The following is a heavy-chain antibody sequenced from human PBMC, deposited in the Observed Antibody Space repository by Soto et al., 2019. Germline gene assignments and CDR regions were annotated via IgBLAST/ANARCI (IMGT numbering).Heavy chain of an antibody. CDR3: ARDLRGRGSGRFDP. J-gene: IGHJ5*02. V-gene: IGHV4-31*03. CDR2: IYYSGVT. D-gene: IGHD3-10*01. Sequence: QVQLQESGPGLVKPSQTLSLTCTVSGDSITSGGYYWTWIRQDPGKGLEWIGYIYYSGVTYYNPSLKSRVTXXAXPXXNQFPLKLSSVTAADTAVYSCARDLRGRGSGRFDPWGQGNLVTVSS. CDR1: GDSITSGGYY.